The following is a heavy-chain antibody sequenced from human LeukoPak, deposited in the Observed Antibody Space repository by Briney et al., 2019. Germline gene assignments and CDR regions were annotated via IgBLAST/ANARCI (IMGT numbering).Heavy chain of an antibody. CDR2: IKQDGSDK. V-gene: IGHV3-7*01. CDR1: GFNFSSYW. J-gene: IGHJ4*02. D-gene: IGHD1-7*01. CDR3: ARDGITGTTFVFDY. Sequence: GGSLRLSCAASGFNFSSYWMIWVRQAPGKGLEWVANIKQDGSDKNYVDSVKGRFTISRDNAKNSLYLQMNSLRAEDTAVYYCARDGITGTTFVFDYWGQGTLVTVSS.